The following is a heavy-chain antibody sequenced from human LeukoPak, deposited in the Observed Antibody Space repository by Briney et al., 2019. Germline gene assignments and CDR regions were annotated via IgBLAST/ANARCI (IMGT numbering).Heavy chain of an antibody. J-gene: IGHJ4*02. CDR3: ARVGLVEWSGVDY. D-gene: IGHD3-3*01. Sequence: PGGSLRLSCAASGFTFSSYWMSWVRQAPGKGLEWVANIKQDRSQKYYVDSVKGRFTISRDNAKNSLYLQMNSLRAEDTAVYYCARVGLVEWSGVDYWGQGTLVTVSS. V-gene: IGHV3-7*01. CDR2: IKQDRSQK. CDR1: GFTFSSYW.